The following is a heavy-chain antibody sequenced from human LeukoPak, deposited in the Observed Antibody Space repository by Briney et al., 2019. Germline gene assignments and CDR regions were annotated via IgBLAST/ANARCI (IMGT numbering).Heavy chain of an antibody. J-gene: IGHJ6*03. CDR1: GGSISSYY. V-gene: IGHV4-4*07. Sequence: SETLSLTCTVSGGSISSYYWSWIRQPAGKGLEWIGRIYTSGSTNYNPSLKSRVTISVDKSKNQFSLKLSSVTAADTAVYYCARGGAYSSSYYYYMDAWGKGTTVTVSS. D-gene: IGHD6-6*01. CDR2: IYTSGST. CDR3: ARGGAYSSSYYYYMDA.